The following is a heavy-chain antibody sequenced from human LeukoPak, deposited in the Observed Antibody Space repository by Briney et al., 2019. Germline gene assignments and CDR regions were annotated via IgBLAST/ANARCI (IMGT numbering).Heavy chain of an antibody. CDR2: IKSKTDGGTT. CDR1: GFTFSNAW. J-gene: IGHJ4*02. Sequence: GGSLRLSCAASGFTFSNAWMSWVRQAPGKGLEWVGRIKSKTDGGTTDYAAPVNGRFTISRDDSKNPLYLQMNSLKPEDTAVYYCTTDLVTSGYSPSEYWGQGTLVTVSS. V-gene: IGHV3-15*01. CDR3: TTDLVTSGYSPSEY. D-gene: IGHD5-12*01.